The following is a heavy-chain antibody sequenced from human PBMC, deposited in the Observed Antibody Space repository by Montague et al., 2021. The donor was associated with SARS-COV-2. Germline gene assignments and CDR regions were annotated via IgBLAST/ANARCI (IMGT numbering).Heavy chain of an antibody. CDR2: INHSGTT. CDR1: GGSFIGYY. Sequence: SQTLSLTCAVYGGSFIGYYWTWIRQSPGKGLEWIAEINHSGTTNYNFNPSLRSRVTISVDTYKIQFSLKLSSVTAADTGVYYCARCDPKTLTLIGLRGKSASDYWGQGTLVTVSS. J-gene: IGHJ4*02. CDR3: ARCDPKTLTLIGLRGKSASDY. D-gene: IGHD4-23*01. V-gene: IGHV4-34*01.